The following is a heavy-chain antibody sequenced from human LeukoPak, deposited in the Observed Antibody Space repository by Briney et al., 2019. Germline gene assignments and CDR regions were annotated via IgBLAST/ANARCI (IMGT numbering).Heavy chain of an antibody. CDR2: IYNSGNT. Sequence: PSEALSLTCTVSGGSINSYYWTWIRQPPGKGLEWIGNIYNSGNTNYNPSLKSRVTISVDTSKNQFSLKLNSVTAADTAVYYCARESGSYLWRSWLNPWGQGTLVTVSS. CDR1: GGSINSYY. CDR3: ARESGSYLWRSWLNP. V-gene: IGHV4-59*01. J-gene: IGHJ5*02. D-gene: IGHD3-16*01.